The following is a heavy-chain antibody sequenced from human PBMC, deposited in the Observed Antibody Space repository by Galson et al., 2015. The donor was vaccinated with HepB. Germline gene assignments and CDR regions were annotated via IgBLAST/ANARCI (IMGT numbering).Heavy chain of an antibody. V-gene: IGHV2-70*11. CDR1: GFSLSTSGMC. CDR2: IDWDDDK. D-gene: IGHD2-15*01. Sequence: PALVKPTQTLTLTCTFSGFSLSTSGMCVSWIRQPPGKALEWLARIDWDDDKYYSTSLKTRLTISKDTSKNQVVLTMTNMDPVDTATYYCARIWVDLGGGTYYFDYWGQGTLVTVSS. J-gene: IGHJ4*02. CDR3: ARIWVDLGGGTYYFDY.